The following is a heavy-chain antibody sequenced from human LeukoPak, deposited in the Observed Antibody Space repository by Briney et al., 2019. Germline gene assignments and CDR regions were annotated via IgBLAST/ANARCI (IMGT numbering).Heavy chain of an antibody. CDR1: GYTFTSYG. Sequence: ASVKVSCKASGYTFTSYGISWVRQAPGQGLEWMGWISAYNGNTNYALKLQGRVTMTTDTSTSTAYMELRSLRSDDTAVYYCARTASYYDFWSGYYGDWFDPWGQGTLVTVSS. V-gene: IGHV1-18*01. J-gene: IGHJ5*02. CDR3: ARTASYYDFWSGYYGDWFDP. D-gene: IGHD3-3*01. CDR2: ISAYNGNT.